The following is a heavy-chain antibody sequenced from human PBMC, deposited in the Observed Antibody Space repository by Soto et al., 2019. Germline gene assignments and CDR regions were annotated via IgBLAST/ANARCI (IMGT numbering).Heavy chain of an antibody. J-gene: IGHJ4*02. CDR1: CYTFTIYF. CDR3: ARRDYFDSDIDY. CDR2: ISAYNVNA. Sequence: ASLKVSFKASCYTFTIYFRSVGRHAPGQGLEWMGWISAYNVNANYAQKLQGRVTMTTDTSTSTAYMELRSLRYDETAVYYCARRDYFDSDIDYWGQGTLVTVSS. D-gene: IGHD4-17*01. V-gene: IGHV1-18*01.